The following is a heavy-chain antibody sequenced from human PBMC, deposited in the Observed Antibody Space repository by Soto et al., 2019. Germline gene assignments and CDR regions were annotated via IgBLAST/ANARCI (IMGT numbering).Heavy chain of an antibody. J-gene: IGHJ1*01. V-gene: IGHV1-18*01. CDR1: GYKFPNRC. CDR2: VSTNSGHT. Sequence: SEWVFCKAAGYKFPNRCTSWERQSSGQGIGWRGWVSTNSGHTDYAQTFRGRVTMTTDTSTTTAYMELRSLRSDHTAVYSCAREEYRQIVHWG. CDR3: AREEYRQIVH. D-gene: IGHD3-16*02.